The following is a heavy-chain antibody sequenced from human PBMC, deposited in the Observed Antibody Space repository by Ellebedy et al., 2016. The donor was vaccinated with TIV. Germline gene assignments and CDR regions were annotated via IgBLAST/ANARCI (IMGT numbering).Heavy chain of an antibody. CDR2: INPDRGDT. D-gene: IGHD5-24*01. Sequence: AASVKVSCKASGYTFTGYYIHWVRQAAGEGLEWMGRINPDRGDTDYAKKFQGRVTMTRDTSISTAYMEMSRLRSDDTAVYFCARGLGWLQRDSDYWGQGTLVTVSS. J-gene: IGHJ4*02. V-gene: IGHV1-2*06. CDR3: ARGLGWLQRDSDY. CDR1: GYTFTGYY.